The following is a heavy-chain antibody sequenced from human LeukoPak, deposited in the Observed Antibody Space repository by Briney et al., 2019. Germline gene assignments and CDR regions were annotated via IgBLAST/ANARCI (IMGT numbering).Heavy chain of an antibody. V-gene: IGHV1-2*02. Sequence: ASVKVSCKASGYTFTGYYMHWVRQAPGQGLEWMGWINPNSGSTNYAQKFQGRVTMTRDTSISTAYMELSRLRSDDTAVYYCARVGLGYSYGYFFGYWGQGTLVTVSS. CDR2: INPNSGST. CDR3: ARVGLGYSYGYFFGY. CDR1: GYTFTGYY. J-gene: IGHJ4*02. D-gene: IGHD5-18*01.